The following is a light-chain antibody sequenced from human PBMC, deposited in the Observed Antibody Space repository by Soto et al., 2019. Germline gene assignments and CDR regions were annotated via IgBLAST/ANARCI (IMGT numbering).Light chain of an antibody. CDR3: QQLKDYPHT. CDR1: QSVSTN. CDR2: SAS. V-gene: IGKV3-15*01. Sequence: EIVMTQSPATLSVSPGERVTLSCRASQSVSTNLAWYQQKPGQAPRLLIYSASTRATGIPARFSGSGSGTEFTLTISSLQSEDFAVYYCQQLKDYPHTFGQGTKLEIK. J-gene: IGKJ2*01.